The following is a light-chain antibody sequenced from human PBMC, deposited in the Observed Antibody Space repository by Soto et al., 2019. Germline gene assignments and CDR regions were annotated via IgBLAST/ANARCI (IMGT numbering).Light chain of an antibody. CDR2: DAS. Sequence: DSQMTQYPSTLSASVGDTVTDTCRASQSVSTRLAWYQQKPGKAPKVLIYDASSWAGGVPSRFTGSGSGTEFTLTINSLQPDDFATYYCQQYSVYWTFGQGT. CDR1: QSVSTR. CDR3: QQYSVYWT. J-gene: IGKJ1*01. V-gene: IGKV1-5*01.